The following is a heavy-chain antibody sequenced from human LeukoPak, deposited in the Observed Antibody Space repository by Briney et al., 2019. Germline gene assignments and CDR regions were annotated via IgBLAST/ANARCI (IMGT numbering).Heavy chain of an antibody. CDR1: GYTFTSYD. D-gene: IGHD3-10*01. J-gene: IGHJ4*02. CDR3: AREITMVRGAVDY. Sequence: GASVKVSCKASGYTFTSYDINWVRQATGQGLEWMGWMNPNSGNTGYAQKFQGRVTMTRNTSISTAYMELSSLRSEDTAVYYCAREITMVRGAVDYWGQGTLVTVSS. V-gene: IGHV1-8*01. CDR2: MNPNSGNT.